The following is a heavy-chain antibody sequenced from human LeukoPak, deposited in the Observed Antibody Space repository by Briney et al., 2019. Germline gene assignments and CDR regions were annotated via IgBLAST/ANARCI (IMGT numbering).Heavy chain of an antibody. CDR1: GFTFINYP. D-gene: IGHD6-19*01. Sequence: GGSLRQTCAASGFTFINYPRQGVGQAPGKGLEWVAVISYDGNNRYYADSVNGRFTISRDNSKNILYLQMNSLRAEDKAVYYCARDIRAVASTEYWSQGTLVTVSS. CDR2: ISYDGNNR. V-gene: IGHV3-30-3*01. J-gene: IGHJ4*02. CDR3: ARDIRAVASTEY.